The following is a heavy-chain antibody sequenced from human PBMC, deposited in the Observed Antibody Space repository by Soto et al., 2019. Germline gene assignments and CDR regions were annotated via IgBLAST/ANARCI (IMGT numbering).Heavy chain of an antibody. V-gene: IGHV1-18*01. CDR1: GYNFIKYG. J-gene: IGHJ4*02. Sequence: QVQLVQSGAEVKKPGASVKVCCKGLGYNFIKYGINWVRQAPGQGLEWMGWISPYSGYTHSAQKFQRRLTLTTDTAATTAYMELRSLRSADTALYYCTREAIIVIPAAQPSHFDSWGQGTLVTVSS. CDR2: ISPYSGYT. CDR3: TREAIIVIPAAQPSHFDS. D-gene: IGHD2-2*01.